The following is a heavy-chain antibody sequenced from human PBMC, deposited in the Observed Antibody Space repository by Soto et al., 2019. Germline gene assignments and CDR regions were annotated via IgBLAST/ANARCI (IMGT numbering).Heavy chain of an antibody. CDR3: ARLGYCTGTSCYTFDS. J-gene: IGHJ4*02. V-gene: IGHV5-10-1*01. CDR2: INPSDSYT. Sequence: PGESLKISCQGSGYSFTSYWIGWVRQRPGKGLEWMGRINPSDSYTTYSPSFQGHVTISTDKSFSTAYLQWSGLKASDTAMYYCARLGYCTGTSCYTFDSWGQGTLVTVS. CDR1: GYSFTSYW. D-gene: IGHD2-2*02.